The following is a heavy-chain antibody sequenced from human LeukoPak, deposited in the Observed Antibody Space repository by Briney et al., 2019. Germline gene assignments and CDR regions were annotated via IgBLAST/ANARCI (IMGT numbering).Heavy chain of an antibody. D-gene: IGHD3-22*01. V-gene: IGHV3-23*01. Sequence: GGTLRLSCAASGFIFSDYGMSWVRQAPGKGLEWVSTIGGRGGSTYYADSVKGRFTISRDNSKNTLYLQMDSLRAEDTAVYYCAREVSFYYDSSGYYSDDAFDIWGQGTMVTVSS. CDR2: IGGRGGST. CDR3: AREVSFYYDSSGYYSDDAFDI. J-gene: IGHJ3*02. CDR1: GFIFSDYG.